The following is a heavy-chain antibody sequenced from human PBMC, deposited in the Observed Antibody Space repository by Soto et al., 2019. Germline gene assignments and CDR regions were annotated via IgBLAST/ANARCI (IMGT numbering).Heavy chain of an antibody. V-gene: IGHV3-48*01. Sequence: EVQLVESGGGLVQPGGSLRLSCAASGFTFSRYSMNWVRQAPGKGLEWVSYISSSSNSIYYADPVKGRFTISRDNAKNSLHLQMNSLRAEDTAVYYCASTVECSTTRCIRWGQGTLVTISS. CDR3: ASTVECSTTRCIR. J-gene: IGHJ4*02. CDR2: ISSSSNSI. CDR1: GFTFSRYS. D-gene: IGHD2-2*01.